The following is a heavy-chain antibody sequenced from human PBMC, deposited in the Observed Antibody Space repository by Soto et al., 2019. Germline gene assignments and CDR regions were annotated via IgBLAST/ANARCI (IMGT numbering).Heavy chain of an antibody. CDR2: LTSSSTYI. CDR1: GFTFSLYS. Sequence: GGSLRLSCAASGFTFSLYSMIWVRQAPGKGLEWVSSLTSSSTYIYYADSLKGRFTISRDNAKKSLYLQMDSLRAEDTATYYCVRARSTDSRPDYWGRGTLVTVSS. CDR3: VRARSTDSRPDY. J-gene: IGHJ4*02. V-gene: IGHV3-21*01. D-gene: IGHD3-22*01.